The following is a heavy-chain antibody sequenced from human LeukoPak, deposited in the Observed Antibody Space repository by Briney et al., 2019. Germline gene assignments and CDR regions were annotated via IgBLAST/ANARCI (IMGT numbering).Heavy chain of an antibody. D-gene: IGHD6-19*01. CDR3: TRRAVAGSNDY. CDR2: IKEDGGEK. V-gene: IGHV3-7*01. J-gene: IGHJ4*02. CDR1: GFTFSTYW. Sequence: GGSLGLSCAASGFTFSTYWMTWVRQAPGKGLEWVANIKEDGGEKYDVDSVKGRFTISRDNAKNSLYLQMNSLRAEDTAMYYCTRRAVAGSNDYWDQGTLVTVSS.